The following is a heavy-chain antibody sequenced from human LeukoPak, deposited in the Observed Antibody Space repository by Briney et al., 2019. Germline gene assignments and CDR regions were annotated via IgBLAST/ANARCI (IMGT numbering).Heavy chain of an antibody. CDR1: GFTFSNSA. D-gene: IGHD6-19*01. Sequence: GGSLRLACAASGFTFSNSAISWVRQAPGKGLEWVSTLSGSVITTYYADSVKGGFTISRDNSKNTLYLQMNTLRAEDSALYYCAKGIYSSGWSYFDYWGHGTLVTVSS. V-gene: IGHV3-23*01. J-gene: IGHJ4*01. CDR2: LSGSVITT. CDR3: AKGIYSSGWSYFDY.